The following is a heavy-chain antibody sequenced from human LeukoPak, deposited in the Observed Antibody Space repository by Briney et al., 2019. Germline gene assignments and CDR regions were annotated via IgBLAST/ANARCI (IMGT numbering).Heavy chain of an antibody. V-gene: IGHV3-21*01. CDR2: ITSSSTYI. CDR1: RFTFSSYS. D-gene: IGHD6-13*01. CDR3: ASEHIAGALWYFDY. J-gene: IGHJ4*02. Sequence: GGSLGLSCAASRFTFSSYSMNWVRQAPGRGLEWVSSITSSSTYIYYADSVKGRFTISRDNAKNSLYLQMNSLRAEDTGVYYCASEHIAGALWYFDYWGQGTLVTVSS.